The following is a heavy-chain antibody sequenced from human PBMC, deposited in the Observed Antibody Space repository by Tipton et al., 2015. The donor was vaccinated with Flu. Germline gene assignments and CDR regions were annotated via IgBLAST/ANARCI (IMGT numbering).Heavy chain of an antibody. CDR3: AKDRGPLAFCTSSSCYIDH. J-gene: IGHJ4*02. D-gene: IGHD2-2*02. CDR2: IYYSGVT. CDR1: GGSINSRSYY. V-gene: IGHV4-39*07. Sequence: TLSLTCTVSGGSINSRSYYWGWIRQPPGKGLEWIGNIYYSGVTYYNSSLKSRVTISIDKSRNQFSLKLKSVTAADTAVYYCAKDRGPLAFCTSSSCYIDHWSQGALVTVSP.